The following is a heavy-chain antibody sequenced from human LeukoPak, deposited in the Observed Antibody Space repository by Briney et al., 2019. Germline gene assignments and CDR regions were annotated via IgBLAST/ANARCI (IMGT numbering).Heavy chain of an antibody. J-gene: IGHJ6*03. Sequence: ASVKVSCKASGYTFTSYGISWVRQAPGQGLEWMGWISAYNGNTNYAQKLQGRVTMTTDTSTSTAYMELRSLRSDDTAVYYCARVDRSHYIHRSHYYYYMDVWGKGTTVTVSS. D-gene: IGHD2-15*01. CDR3: ARVDRSHYIHRSHYYYYMDV. CDR1: GYTFTSYG. CDR2: ISAYNGNT. V-gene: IGHV1-18*01.